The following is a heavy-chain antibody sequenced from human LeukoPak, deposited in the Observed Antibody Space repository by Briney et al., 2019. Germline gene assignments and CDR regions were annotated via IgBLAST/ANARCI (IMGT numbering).Heavy chain of an antibody. V-gene: IGHV1-2*02. J-gene: IGHJ6*02. CDR1: GYTFTGYY. CDR2: INPNSGGT. D-gene: IGHD1-26*01. Sequence: ASVKVSCKASGYTFTGYYMHWVRQAPGQGLEWMGWINPNSGGTNYAQKFQGRVTMTRDTPISTAYMELSRLRSDDTGVYYCARDMEWELLYYYYGMDVWGQGTTVTVSS. CDR3: ARDMEWELLYYYYGMDV.